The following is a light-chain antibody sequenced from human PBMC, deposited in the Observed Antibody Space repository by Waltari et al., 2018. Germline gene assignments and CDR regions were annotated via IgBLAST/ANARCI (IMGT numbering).Light chain of an antibody. Sequence: DSGMIQSTHSLAVALSERASGHGDLSESIFYISNNRNYLGWYQHKAGQPPKLHIYWASTRESGVPDRFSGSGSGTDFTLTISNLQAEDVAVYYCQQYYATPRTFGQGTKVAIK. V-gene: IGKV4-1*01. CDR2: WAS. CDR3: QQYYATPRT. J-gene: IGKJ1*01. CDR1: ESIFYISNNRNY.